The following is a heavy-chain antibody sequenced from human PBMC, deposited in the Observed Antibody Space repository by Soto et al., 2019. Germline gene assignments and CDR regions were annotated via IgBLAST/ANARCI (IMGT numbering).Heavy chain of an antibody. Sequence: QVQLVQSGAEVKKPGSSVKVSCKASGGTFSSYAISWVRQAPGQGLEWMGGIIPIFGTANYAQKFQGGVTITADESTSTAYMELSSLRSEDTAVYYCAREDPRGASTIFGLYNWFDPWGQGTLVTVSS. J-gene: IGHJ5*02. V-gene: IGHV1-69*01. D-gene: IGHD3-3*01. CDR2: IIPIFGTA. CDR3: AREDPRGASTIFGLYNWFDP. CDR1: GGTFSSYA.